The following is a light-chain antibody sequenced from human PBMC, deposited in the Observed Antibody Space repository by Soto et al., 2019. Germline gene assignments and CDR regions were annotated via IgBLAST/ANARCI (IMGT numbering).Light chain of an antibody. CDR3: QQYNNWPPM. Sequence: EIVITQSPPTLSVSPGDGATLSCRASQSVGSNLAWYQQKPGQPPRLLISGASTRATGIPARFSGSGSGTELTLTISSLQSEDFAVYYCQQYNNWPPMFGQGTKVDIK. CDR2: GAS. V-gene: IGKV3-15*01. CDR1: QSVGSN. J-gene: IGKJ1*01.